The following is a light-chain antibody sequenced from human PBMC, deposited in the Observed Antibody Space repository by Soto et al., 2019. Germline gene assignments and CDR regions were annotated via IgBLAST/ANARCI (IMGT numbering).Light chain of an antibody. Sequence: EIVLTQSPGTLSLSPGERATLSCRASQSVSSSYLAWYQQKPGQAPRLLIYGASSRATGIPDRFSGSGSGTDFTLTISRLEPEDFAGYYWQQYGSSPMYTFGQGTKLEIK. CDR3: QQYGSSPMYT. J-gene: IGKJ2*01. CDR1: QSVSSSY. V-gene: IGKV3-20*01. CDR2: GAS.